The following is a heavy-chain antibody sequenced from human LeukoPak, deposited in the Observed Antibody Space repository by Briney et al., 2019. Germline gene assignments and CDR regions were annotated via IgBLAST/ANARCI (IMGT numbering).Heavy chain of an antibody. V-gene: IGHV1-2*02. CDR2: INPNCGDT. D-gene: IGHD4-17*01. J-gene: IGHJ6*04. CDR1: GYIFTDYY. Sequence: ASVKVSCKASGYIFTDYYMHWVRQAPGQGLEWMGWINPNCGDTNFAQKFQGRVTMTRDTSINTAYMQLSGLTSDDTAVYYCAKDRYGDYVYYAMDVWGKGTTVTVSS. CDR3: AKDRYGDYVYYAMDV.